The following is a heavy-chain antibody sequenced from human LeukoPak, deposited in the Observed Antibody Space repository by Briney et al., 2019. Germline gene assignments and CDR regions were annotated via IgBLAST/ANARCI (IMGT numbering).Heavy chain of an antibody. D-gene: IGHD1-26*01. CDR3: AREHGVVGADSGGAFDI. J-gene: IGHJ3*02. CDR2: MNPNSGNT. CDR1: GYTFTSYD. Sequence: GASVKVSRKASGYTFTSYDINWVRQATGQGLEWMGWMNPNSGNTGYAQKFQGRVTMTRDMSTSTVYMELSSLRSEDTAVYYCAREHGVVGADSGGAFDIWGQGTMVTVSS. V-gene: IGHV1-8*01.